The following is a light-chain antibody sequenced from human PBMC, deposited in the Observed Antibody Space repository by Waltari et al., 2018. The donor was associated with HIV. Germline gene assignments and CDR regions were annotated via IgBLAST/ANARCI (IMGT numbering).Light chain of an antibody. J-gene: IGLJ2*01. CDR1: NSDIGTYDY. CDR2: EGT. CDR3: SSFANRDGFYVL. Sequence: QSALTQPPSASGSPGQSVTLSCTGTNSDIGTYDYVSWYQQHPGKAPKLFLSEGTKRPSGVSDRFSGSKSGNTAFLTVSGLQAEDEADYYCSSFANRDGFYVLFGGGTRLTVL. V-gene: IGLV2-8*01.